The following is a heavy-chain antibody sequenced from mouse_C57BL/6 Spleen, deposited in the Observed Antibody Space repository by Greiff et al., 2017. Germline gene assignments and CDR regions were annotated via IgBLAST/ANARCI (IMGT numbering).Heavy chain of an antibody. V-gene: IGHV7-3*01. J-gene: IGHJ2*01. D-gene: IGHD3-3*01. CDR1: GFTFTAYY. CDR2: IRNKANGYTT. Sequence: EVQRVESGGGLVQPGGSLSLSCAASGFTFTAYYISWVRQPPGKALEWLGFIRNKANGYTTEYSASVKGRFTISRDNSQIILYLQMNALRAEDSATYYCARSANFDCWGKGTTLTVSS. CDR3: ARSANFDC.